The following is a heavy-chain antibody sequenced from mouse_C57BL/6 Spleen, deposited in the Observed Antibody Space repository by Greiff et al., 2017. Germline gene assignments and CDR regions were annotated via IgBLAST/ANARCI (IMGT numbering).Heavy chain of an antibody. J-gene: IGHJ1*03. CDR2: IYPGDGDT. CDR3: ARRTIVTTRWYFDV. Sequence: VQLQQSGAELVKPGASVKISCKASGYAFSSYWMNWVKQRPGKGLEWIGQIYPGDGDTNYNGKFKGKATLTADKSSSTAYMQLSSLTSENSAFYFCARRTIVTTRWYFDVWGTGTTVTVSS. D-gene: IGHD2-5*01. CDR1: GYAFSSYW. V-gene: IGHV1-80*01.